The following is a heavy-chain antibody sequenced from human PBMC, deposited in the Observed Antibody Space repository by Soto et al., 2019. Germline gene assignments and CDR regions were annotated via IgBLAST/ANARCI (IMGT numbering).Heavy chain of an antibody. CDR3: ARGPGDLGYFDY. D-gene: IGHD3-10*01. CDR1: GYTFTNYD. CDR2: MNPYNGNT. Sequence: ASVKVSCKASGYTFTNYDINWVRQAPGQGLEWMGWMNPYNGNTGYAQNFQGRVTVTRNTSISTAYMELSNLTSDDTAVYYCARGPGDLGYFDYWGQGALVTVSS. V-gene: IGHV1-8*01. J-gene: IGHJ4*02.